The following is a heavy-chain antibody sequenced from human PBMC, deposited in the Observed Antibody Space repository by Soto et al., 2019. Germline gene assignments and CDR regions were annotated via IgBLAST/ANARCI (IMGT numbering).Heavy chain of an antibody. V-gene: IGHV4-59*08. D-gene: IGHD6-19*01. J-gene: IGHJ5*02. CDR2: IYYSGST. CDR3: AGQSSGWNWNWFDP. CDR1: GGSISSYY. Sequence: QVQLQESGPGLVKPSETLSLTCTVSGGSISSYYWSWIRQPPGKGLEWIGYIYYSGSTNYNPSLKSRATISVDTSKNQFSLKLSSVTAADAAVYYCAGQSSGWNWNWFDPWGQGTLVTVSS.